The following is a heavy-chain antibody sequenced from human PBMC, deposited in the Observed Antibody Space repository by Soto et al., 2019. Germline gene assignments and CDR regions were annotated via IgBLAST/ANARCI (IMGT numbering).Heavy chain of an antibody. CDR3: AKDFDY. Sequence: LRLSCAASGFTFSSYGMHWVRQAPGKGLEWVAVIPYDGSNKYYADSVKGRFTISRDNSKNTLYLQMNSLRAEDTAVYYCAKDFDYWGQGTLVTVSS. CDR2: IPYDGSNK. CDR1: GFTFSSYG. V-gene: IGHV3-30*18. J-gene: IGHJ4*02.